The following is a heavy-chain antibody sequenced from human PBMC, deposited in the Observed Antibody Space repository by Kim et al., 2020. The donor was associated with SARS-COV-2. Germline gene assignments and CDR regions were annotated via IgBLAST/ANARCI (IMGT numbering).Heavy chain of an antibody. CDR3: ARDRITIFGVVIIPGGDV. Sequence: SVKVSCKASGGTFSSYAISWVRQAPGQGLEWKGRIIPILGIANYAQKFQGRVTITADKSTSTAYMELSSLRSEDTAVYYCARDRITIFGVVIIPGGDVWGQGTTVTVSS. CDR2: IIPILGIA. J-gene: IGHJ6*02. D-gene: IGHD3-3*01. V-gene: IGHV1-69*04. CDR1: GGTFSSYA.